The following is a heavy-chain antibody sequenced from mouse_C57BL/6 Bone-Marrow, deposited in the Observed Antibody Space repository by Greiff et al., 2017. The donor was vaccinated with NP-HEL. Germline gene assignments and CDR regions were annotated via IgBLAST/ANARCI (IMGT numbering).Heavy chain of an antibody. CDR3: ARHNYGSRGMDY. Sequence: EVKLQESGGGLVQPGGSLKLSCAASGFTFSDYYMYWVRQTPEKRLEWVAYISNGGGSTYYPDTVKGRFTISRDNAKNTLYLQMSRLKSEDTAMYYCARHNYGSRGMDYWGQGTSVTVSS. J-gene: IGHJ4*01. CDR1: GFTFSDYY. CDR2: ISNGGGST. V-gene: IGHV5-12*01. D-gene: IGHD1-1*01.